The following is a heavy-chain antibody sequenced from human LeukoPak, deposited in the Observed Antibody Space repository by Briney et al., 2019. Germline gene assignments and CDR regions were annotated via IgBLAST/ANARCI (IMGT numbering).Heavy chain of an antibody. CDR2: IYTSGST. CDR3: ARDRSGYDSTVTIYYYYYMDV. V-gene: IGHV4-4*07. J-gene: IGHJ6*03. CDR1: GGSISSYY. D-gene: IGHD5-12*01. Sequence: PSETLSLTCTVSGGSISSYYWSWIRQPAGKGLEWIGRIYTSGSTNYNPSLKSRVTMSVDTSKNQFSLKLSSVTAADTAVYYCARDRSGYDSTVTIYYYYYMDVWGKGTTVTVSS.